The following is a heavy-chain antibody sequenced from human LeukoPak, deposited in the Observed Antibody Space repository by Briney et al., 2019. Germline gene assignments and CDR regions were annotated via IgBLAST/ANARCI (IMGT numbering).Heavy chain of an antibody. J-gene: IGHJ4*02. V-gene: IGHV4-39*01. CDR2: IYYSGST. CDR3: ARLGYCSGGSCYRHFDY. D-gene: IGHD2-15*01. Sequence: PSETLSLTCTVSGGSISSSSYYWGWIRQPPGKGLEWIGSIYYSGSTYHNPSLKSRVTISVDTSKNQFSLKLSSVTAADTAVYYCARLGYCSGGSCYRHFDYWGQGTLVTVSS. CDR1: GGSISSSSYY.